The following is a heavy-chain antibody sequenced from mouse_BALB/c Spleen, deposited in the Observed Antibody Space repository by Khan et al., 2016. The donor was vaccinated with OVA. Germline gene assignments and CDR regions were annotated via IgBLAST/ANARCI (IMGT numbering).Heavy chain of an antibody. CDR1: GFTFSSYA. J-gene: IGHJ3*01. CDR3: ARGRSTTASWFAY. CDR2: ISSGGST. V-gene: IGHV5-6-5*01. D-gene: IGHD1-2*01. Sequence: EVELVESGAGLVKPGGSLKLSCAASGFTFSSYAMSWVRQTPEKRLEWVASISSGGSTYYPDSVKGRFTISRDNARNILYLQMSSLRSEDTAMYYCARGRSTTASWFAYWGQGTLVTVSA.